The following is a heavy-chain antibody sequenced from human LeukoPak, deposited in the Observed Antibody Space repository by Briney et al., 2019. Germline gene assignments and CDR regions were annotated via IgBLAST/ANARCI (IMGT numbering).Heavy chain of an antibody. V-gene: IGHV3-23*01. CDR3: ARGGSGSYPEMNFDY. CDR1: GFTFSSYG. CDR2: ISGSGGST. J-gene: IGHJ4*02. Sequence: PGGSLRLSCAASGFTFSSYGMSWVRQAPGKGLEWVSAISGSGGSTYYADSVKGRFTISRDNSKNTLYLQMNSLRAEDTAVYYCARGGSGSYPEMNFDYWGQGTLVTVSS. D-gene: IGHD3-10*01.